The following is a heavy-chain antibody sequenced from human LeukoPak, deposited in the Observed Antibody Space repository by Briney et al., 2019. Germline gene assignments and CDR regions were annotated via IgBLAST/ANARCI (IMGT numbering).Heavy chain of an antibody. Sequence: GASVKVSCKASGYTFTGYYMHWVRQAPGQGLEWMGWINPNSGGTNYARKFQGRVTMTRDTSISTAYMELSRLRSDDTAVYYCARGGGIAVAGDFDYWGQGTLVTVSS. CDR3: ARGGGIAVAGDFDY. V-gene: IGHV1-2*02. D-gene: IGHD6-19*01. CDR2: INPNSGGT. CDR1: GYTFTGYY. J-gene: IGHJ4*02.